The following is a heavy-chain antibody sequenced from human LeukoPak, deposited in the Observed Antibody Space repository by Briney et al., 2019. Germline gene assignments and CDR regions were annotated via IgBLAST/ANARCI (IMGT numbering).Heavy chain of an antibody. V-gene: IGHV4-59*01. D-gene: IGHD6-6*01. CDR2: IYYRGRN. CDR3: ASLSEYSSLSGSYWYFDI. J-gene: IGHJ2*01. Sequence: SETLSLTCSVSGGSITRTYWTWIRQPPGKGLEWIGYIYYRGRNTYNPSLMSRVTISVDTSTNQFSRKLTSVTAADTAVYYCASLSEYSSLSGSYWYFDIWGRGTLVTVSS. CDR1: GGSITRTY.